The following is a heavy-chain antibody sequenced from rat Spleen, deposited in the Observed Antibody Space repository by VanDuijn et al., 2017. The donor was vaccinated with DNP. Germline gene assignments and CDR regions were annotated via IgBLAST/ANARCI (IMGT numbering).Heavy chain of an antibody. CDR1: GYSITSSYR. Sequence: EVQLQESGPGLVKPSQSLSLTCSVTGYSITSSYRWNWIRKFPGNKLEWMGYINSAGSTNYNPSLKSRISITRDTSKNQFFLQLNSVTTEDTATYYCARGPTTRGYYAMDAWGQGTSVTVSS. CDR3: ARGPTTRGYYAMDA. CDR2: INSAGST. J-gene: IGHJ4*01. V-gene: IGHV3-3*01. D-gene: IGHD1-10*01.